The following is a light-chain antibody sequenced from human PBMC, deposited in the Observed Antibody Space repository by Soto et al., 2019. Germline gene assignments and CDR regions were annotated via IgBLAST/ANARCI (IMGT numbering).Light chain of an antibody. Sequence: DIQMTQFPSTLSASVGDRVTITCRASQSFSSWLAWYQQKPGKAPKLLIYKTSSLESGVPPRFSGSRSGTEFTLTISSLQPDDFATYYCQQYNTYPYTFRQGTKLEIK. CDR1: QSFSSW. V-gene: IGKV1-5*03. CDR2: KTS. J-gene: IGKJ2*01. CDR3: QQYNTYPYT.